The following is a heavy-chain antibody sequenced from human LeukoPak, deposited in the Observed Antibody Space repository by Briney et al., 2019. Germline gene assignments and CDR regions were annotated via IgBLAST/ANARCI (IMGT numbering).Heavy chain of an antibody. V-gene: IGHV3-74*01. Sequence: GGSLRLSCAASGFTFSSTWMHWVRQAPGRGLVWVSRINSDGSSTIYADSVKGRFTISRDNAKNTLYLQMNSLRAEDTAVYYCATLGRYYYDSSGYPPNDAFDIWGQGTMVTVSS. CDR3: ATLGRYYYDSSGYPPNDAFDI. D-gene: IGHD3-22*01. J-gene: IGHJ3*02. CDR1: GFTFSSTW. CDR2: INSDGSST.